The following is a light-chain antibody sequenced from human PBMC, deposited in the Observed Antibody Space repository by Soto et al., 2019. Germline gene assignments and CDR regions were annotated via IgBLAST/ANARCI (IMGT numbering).Light chain of an antibody. CDR3: SSYTSSSTLV. CDR1: SSDVGGYNY. CDR2: DVS. Sequence: QSALTQPASVSGSPGQSITISCTGTSSDVGGYNYVSWYQQHPGKAPKLMIYDVSNRPSGVSNRFSGSKSGNKASLTISGLQAEDEADYYCSSYTSSSTLVFGGGTKLTV. J-gene: IGLJ2*01. V-gene: IGLV2-14*01.